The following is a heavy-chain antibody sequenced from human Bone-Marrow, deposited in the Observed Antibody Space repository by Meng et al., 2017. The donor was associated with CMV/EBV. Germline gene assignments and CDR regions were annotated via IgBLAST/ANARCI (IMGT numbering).Heavy chain of an antibody. Sequence: KASGYTFTSYDINWVRQATGQGLEWMGWMNPNSGNTGYAQKFQGRVTITRNTSISTAYMELSSLRSEDTAVYYCARGRRVYRVWFDPWGQGTLVTVSS. J-gene: IGHJ5*02. CDR3: ARGRRVYRVWFDP. CDR2: MNPNSGNT. V-gene: IGHV1-8*03. CDR1: GYTFTSYD. D-gene: IGHD5-18*01.